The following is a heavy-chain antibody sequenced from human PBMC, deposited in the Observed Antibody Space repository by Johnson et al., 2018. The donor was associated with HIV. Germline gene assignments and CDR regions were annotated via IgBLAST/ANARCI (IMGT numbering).Heavy chain of an antibody. Sequence: VQLVESGGGVVRPGGSLRLSCAASGFTFDDYGMSWVRQAPGKGLEWVSGINWSGGSTAYADSVKGRFTISRDNAKNTLYLQMNSLIPEDTAVYYCARVRRSGWYDNDAFDIWGQGTMVTVSS. V-gene: IGHV3-20*04. CDR1: GFTFDDYG. CDR3: ARVRRSGWYDNDAFDI. D-gene: IGHD6-19*01. J-gene: IGHJ3*02. CDR2: INWSGGST.